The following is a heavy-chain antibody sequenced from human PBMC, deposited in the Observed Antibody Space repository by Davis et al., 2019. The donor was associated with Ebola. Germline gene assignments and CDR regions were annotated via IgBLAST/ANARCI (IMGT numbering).Heavy chain of an antibody. CDR1: GYTFTSYY. Sequence: ASVQVSCKASGYTFTSYYMHWVRQAPGQGLEWMGIINPSGGTTNYAQKFQGRVTMTRDTSTSTVYMELSSLRSEDTAVYYCARSPSDILTGYLFDYWGQGTLVTVSS. D-gene: IGHD3-9*01. V-gene: IGHV1-46*01. CDR3: ARSPSDILTGYLFDY. CDR2: INPSGGTT. J-gene: IGHJ4*02.